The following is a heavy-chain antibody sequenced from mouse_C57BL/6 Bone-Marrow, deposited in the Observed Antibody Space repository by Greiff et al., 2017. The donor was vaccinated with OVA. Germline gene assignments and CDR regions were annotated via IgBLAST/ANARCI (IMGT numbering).Heavy chain of an antibody. CDR2: IYPGDGDT. J-gene: IGHJ2*01. CDR3: ARLGGARDY. V-gene: IGHV1-82*01. Sequence: QVQLQQSGPELVKPGASVKISCKASGYAFSSSWMNWVKQRPGKGLEWIGRIYPGDGDTNYNGKFKGKATLTADKSSSTAYMQLSSLTSEDSAVYFCARLGGARDYWGQGTTLTVSS. CDR1: GYAFSSSW. D-gene: IGHD3-1*01.